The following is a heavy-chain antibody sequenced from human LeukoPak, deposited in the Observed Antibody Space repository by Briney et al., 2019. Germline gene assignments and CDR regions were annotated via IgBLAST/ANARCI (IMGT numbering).Heavy chain of an antibody. CDR2: IYTSGST. J-gene: IGHJ5*02. D-gene: IGHD1-7*01. CDR3: AREGFDWNYGGRWFDP. V-gene: IGHV4-4*07. Sequence: SETLSLTCTVSGGAISSYYWSWIRQPAGKGLEWIGRIYTSGSTNYNPSLKSRVTMSVDTSKNQFSLKLSSVTAADTAVYYCAREGFDWNYGGRWFDPWGQGTLVTVSS. CDR1: GGAISSYY.